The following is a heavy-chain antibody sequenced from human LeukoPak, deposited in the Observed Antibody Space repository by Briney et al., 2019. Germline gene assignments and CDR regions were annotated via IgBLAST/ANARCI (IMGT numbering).Heavy chain of an antibody. J-gene: IGHJ4*02. CDR1: GGSISSYY. CDR3: AREPPGYYGSPHHFDY. V-gene: IGHV4-4*07. Sequence: SETLSLTCTVSGGSISSYYWSWIRQPAGKGLEGIGRIYTSGSTNYNPSLKRRVTMSVDTSKNQFSLKLRSVTAADTAVYYCAREPPGYYGSPHHFDYWGQGTLVTVSS. CDR2: IYTSGST. D-gene: IGHD3-10*01.